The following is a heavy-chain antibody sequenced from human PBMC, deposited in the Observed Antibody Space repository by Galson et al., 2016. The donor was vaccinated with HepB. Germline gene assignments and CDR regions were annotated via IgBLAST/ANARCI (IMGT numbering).Heavy chain of an antibody. V-gene: IGHV4-30-4*01. CDR3: ARPALGGPTFYYGSGVFDL. D-gene: IGHD3-10*01. CDR1: GGSISSGDYY. Sequence: TLSLTCTVSGGSISSGDYYWPWIRQPPGKGLEWIGYSSYSGSTYYNPALKSRVTITMDTSKKQFSLKLSSVTAADTAVYYWARPALGGPTFYYGSGVFDLWGRGTLVTVSS. J-gene: IGHJ2*01. CDR2: SSYSGST.